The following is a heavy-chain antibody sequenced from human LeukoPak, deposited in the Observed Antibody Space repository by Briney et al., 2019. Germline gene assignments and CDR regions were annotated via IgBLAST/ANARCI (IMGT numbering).Heavy chain of an antibody. J-gene: IGHJ4*02. CDR2: ISYDGTNK. CDR3: ARSFYGSGSYYGY. Sequence: QPGGSLRLSCVVSGFTFSDHYMEWVRQAPGKGLEWVAVISYDGTNKNYADSVKGRFTISRDNSKNTLYLQLNSLRAEDTAVYYCARSFYGSGSYYGYWGQGTLVTVSS. D-gene: IGHD3-10*01. CDR1: GFTFSDHY. V-gene: IGHV3-30*07.